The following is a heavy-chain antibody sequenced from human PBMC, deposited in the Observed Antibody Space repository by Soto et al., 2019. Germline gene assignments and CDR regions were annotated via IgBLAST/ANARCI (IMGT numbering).Heavy chain of an antibody. CDR3: ARHQLVVANDDYYYYGMDV. J-gene: IGHJ6*02. CDR2: IYPGDSDT. D-gene: IGHD2-15*01. V-gene: IGHV5-51*01. Sequence: PGESLKISCKGSGYSFTSYWIGWVRQMPGKGLEWMGIIYPGDSDTRYSPSFQGQVTISADKSISTAYLQWSSLKASDTAMYYCARHQLVVANDDYYYYGMDVWGQGTTVTVYS. CDR1: GYSFTSYW.